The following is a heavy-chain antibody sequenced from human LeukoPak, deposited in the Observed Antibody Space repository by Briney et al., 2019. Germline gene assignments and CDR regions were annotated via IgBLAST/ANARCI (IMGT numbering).Heavy chain of an antibody. D-gene: IGHD3-10*01. Sequence: SETLSLTCTVSGGSISSYYWSWIRQPAGKGLEWIGRIYTSGSTNYNPSLKSRVTMSVDTSKNQFSLKLSSVTAADTAVYYCERELWFGEFRSFYYMDVWGKGTTVTVSS. CDR3: ERELWFGEFRSFYYMDV. CDR2: IYTSGST. CDR1: GGSISSYY. J-gene: IGHJ6*03. V-gene: IGHV4-4*07.